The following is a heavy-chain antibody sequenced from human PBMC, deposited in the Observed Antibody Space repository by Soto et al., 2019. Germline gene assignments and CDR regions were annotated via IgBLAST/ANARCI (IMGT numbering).Heavy chain of an antibody. CDR1: GFSLSTSGMC. CDR3: ARTRYSGSDNSMDV. J-gene: IGHJ6*02. Sequence: SGPTLVNPTQTLTLTCTFSGFSLSTSGMCVSWIRQPPGKALEWLAFVDWDDDRYYTTSLKTRLTISKDTSKNQVVLTMTNVDPVDTATYYCARTRYSGSDNSMDVWGQGTTVTVSS. CDR2: VDWDDDR. V-gene: IGHV2-70*01. D-gene: IGHD5-12*01.